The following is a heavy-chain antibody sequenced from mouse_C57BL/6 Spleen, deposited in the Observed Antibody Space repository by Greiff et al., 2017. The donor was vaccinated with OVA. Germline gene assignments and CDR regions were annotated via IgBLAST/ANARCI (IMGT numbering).Heavy chain of an antibody. Sequence: EVKLQESGGGLVKPGGSLKLSCAASGFTFSSYAMSWVRQTPEKRLEWVATISDGGSYTYYPDNVKGRFTISRDNAKNNLYLQMSHLKSEDTAMYYCARSHDYGYYFDYWGQGTTLTVSS. D-gene: IGHD2-4*01. J-gene: IGHJ2*01. CDR3: ARSHDYGYYFDY. V-gene: IGHV5-4*03. CDR1: GFTFSSYA. CDR2: ISDGGSYT.